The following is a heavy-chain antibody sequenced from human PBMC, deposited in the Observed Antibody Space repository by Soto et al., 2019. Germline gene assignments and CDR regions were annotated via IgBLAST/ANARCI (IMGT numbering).Heavy chain of an antibody. D-gene: IGHD2-2*01. V-gene: IGHV4-4*02. Sequence: QVQLQESGPGLVKPSGTLSLTCAVSSGSISSSNWWSWVRQPPGKGLEWIGEIYHSGSTNYNPSLKSRGTISVDKAKNQFSLKLSSVTAADTAVYYCARDGLGYCSSTSCYVLDYWGQGTLVTVSS. CDR2: IYHSGST. CDR3: ARDGLGYCSSTSCYVLDY. CDR1: SGSISSSNW. J-gene: IGHJ4*02.